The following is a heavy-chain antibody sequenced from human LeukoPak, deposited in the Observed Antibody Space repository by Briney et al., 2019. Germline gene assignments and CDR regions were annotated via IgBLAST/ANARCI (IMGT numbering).Heavy chain of an antibody. CDR3: VRGFAWLDY. J-gene: IGHJ4*02. Sequence: GGSLRLSCAASGFIFSTYWMTWVRQTPGKGLQWVANIKQDGSEKYYVDSVKGRFTISRDNAKKSVYLQISGLRADDTAVYFCVRGFAWLDYWGQGTLVTVSS. CDR1: GFIFSTYW. CDR2: IKQDGSEK. V-gene: IGHV3-7*01. D-gene: IGHD3-3*01.